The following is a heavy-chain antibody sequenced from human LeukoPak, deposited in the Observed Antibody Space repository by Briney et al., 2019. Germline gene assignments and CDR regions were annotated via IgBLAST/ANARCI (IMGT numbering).Heavy chain of an antibody. J-gene: IGHJ6*03. CDR1: GGSIKSYY. CDR2: IYDSGST. Sequence: SETLSLTCTVSGGSIKSYYWSWIRQPPGKGLEWTGYIYDSGSTNYNPSLKSRVTISLDAAKDQFSLRLSSVTAAGTALYYCARVRWLNAYYHYYYMDVWGKGTTVTVSS. D-gene: IGHD3-22*01. CDR3: ARVRWLNAYYHYYYMDV. V-gene: IGHV4-59*01.